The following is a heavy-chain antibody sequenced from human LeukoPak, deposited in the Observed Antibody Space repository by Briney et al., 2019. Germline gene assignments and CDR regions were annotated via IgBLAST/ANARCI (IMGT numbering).Heavy chain of an antibody. CDR3: ARGSPVALEWLSIYYYYGMDV. J-gene: IGHJ6*02. D-gene: IGHD3-3*01. CDR2: IYDSGST. Sequence: SETLSLTCTVSGGSIRSSYYYWGWIRQPPGKGLEWIGSIYDSGSTYYNPSLKSRVTISVDTSKNQFSLKLNSVTAADTAVYYCARGSPVALEWLSIYYYYGMDVWGQGTTVTVSS. V-gene: IGHV4-39*01. CDR1: GGSIRSSYYY.